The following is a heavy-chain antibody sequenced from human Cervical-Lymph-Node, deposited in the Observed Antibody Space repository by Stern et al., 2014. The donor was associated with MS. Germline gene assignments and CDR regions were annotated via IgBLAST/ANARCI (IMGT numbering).Heavy chain of an antibody. J-gene: IGHJ6*02. Sequence: QVQLVQSGAEVKKPGSSVKVSCKASGGTFSSYAISWVRQAPGQGLEWMGGISPIFGTANYAQKFQGRVTITADESTSTAYMELSSLRSEDTAVYYCAVAAGTYYYYGMDVWGQGTTVTVSS. V-gene: IGHV1-69*01. CDR2: ISPIFGTA. CDR3: AVAAGTYYYYGMDV. D-gene: IGHD6-13*01. CDR1: GGTFSSYA.